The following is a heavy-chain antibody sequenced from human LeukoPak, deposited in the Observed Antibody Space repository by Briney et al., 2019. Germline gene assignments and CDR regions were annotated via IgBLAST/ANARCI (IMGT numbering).Heavy chain of an antibody. V-gene: IGHV3-33*06. J-gene: IGHJ4*02. D-gene: IGHD3-16*01. CDR3: AKVRETYEYTFDY. CDR1: GFSFSTYG. Sequence: PGGSLRLSCAASGFSFSTYGIHWVRQAPGKGLEWVAVMWYDGSKDYYADSVKGRFTISRDTSKNTLYLQMNNLRAEDTAVYYCAKVRETYEYTFDYWGQGTLVTVSS. CDR2: MWYDGSKD.